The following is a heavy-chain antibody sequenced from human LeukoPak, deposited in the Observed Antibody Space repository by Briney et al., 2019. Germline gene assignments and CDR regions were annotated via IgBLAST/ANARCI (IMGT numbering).Heavy chain of an antibody. Sequence: PGGSLRLSCAASGFTFSDYNMNWVRQAPGKGLEWVSYISSSTNTIYYADSVKGRFTISRDNAKNSLYLQMNSLRAEDTAVYYCARVMGVINLRLDYWGQGTLVTVSS. CDR1: GFTFSDYN. D-gene: IGHD3-10*01. V-gene: IGHV3-48*01. J-gene: IGHJ4*02. CDR3: ARVMGVINLRLDY. CDR2: ISSSTNTI.